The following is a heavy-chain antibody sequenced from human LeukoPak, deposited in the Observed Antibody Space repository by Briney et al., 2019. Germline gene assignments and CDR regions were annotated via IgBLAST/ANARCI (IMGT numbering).Heavy chain of an antibody. J-gene: IGHJ4*01. CDR3: ARDSSGDQ. V-gene: IGHV3-7*01. Sequence: GTNIKEDGSEKHYGDSVKGRFTISRDNAKNSLYLQMNSLRAEDTAVYYCARDSSGDQWGHGTWVT. D-gene: IGHD3-22*01. CDR2: IKEDGSEK.